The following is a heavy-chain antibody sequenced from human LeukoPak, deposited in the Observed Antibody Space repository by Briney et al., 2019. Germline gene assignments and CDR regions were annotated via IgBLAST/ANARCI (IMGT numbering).Heavy chain of an antibody. V-gene: IGHV4-61*01. J-gene: IGHJ4*02. Sequence: SETLSLTCTVSGGPDSSGSYYWSWIRQPPRKGLEWIGYISYSGSTNYNPSLKSRVTISVDTSKNQFSLKLSSVTAADTAVYYYARGDSYGLYYFDYWGQGTLVTVSS. CDR2: ISYSGST. D-gene: IGHD5-18*01. CDR3: ARGDSYGLYYFDY. CDR1: GGPDSSGSYY.